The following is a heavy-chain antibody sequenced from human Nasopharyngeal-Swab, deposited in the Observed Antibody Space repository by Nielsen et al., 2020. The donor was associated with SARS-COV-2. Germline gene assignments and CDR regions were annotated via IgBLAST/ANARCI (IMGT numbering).Heavy chain of an antibody. Sequence: SETLSLTCAVYGGSFSGYYWSWIRQPPGKGLEWIGEINHSGSTNYSPSLKSRVTISVDTSKNQFSLKLSSVTAADTAVYYCARVAGYSYGLAWYYYYGMDVWGQGTTVTVSS. CDR2: INHSGST. J-gene: IGHJ6*02. D-gene: IGHD5-18*01. CDR3: ARVAGYSYGLAWYYYYGMDV. V-gene: IGHV4-34*01. CDR1: GGSFSGYY.